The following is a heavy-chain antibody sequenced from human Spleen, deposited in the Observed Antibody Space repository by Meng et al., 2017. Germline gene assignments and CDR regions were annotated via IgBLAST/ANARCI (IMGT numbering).Heavy chain of an antibody. CDR1: GFTFSSYA. V-gene: IGHV3-23*01. D-gene: IGHD1-26*01. Sequence: GESLKISCAASGFTFSSYAMSWVRQAPGKGLEWVSTIAGAGVGTDYADSVKGRFTISRDNSRNTLYLQMNSLRSEDTAVYYCANTPLKGGAKSADFWGQGTLVTVSS. CDR2: IAGAGVGT. CDR3: ANTPLKGGAKSADF. J-gene: IGHJ4*02.